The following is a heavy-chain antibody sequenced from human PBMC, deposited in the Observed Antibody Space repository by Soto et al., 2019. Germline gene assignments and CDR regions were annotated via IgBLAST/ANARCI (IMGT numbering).Heavy chain of an antibody. CDR1: GFTISNTY. D-gene: IGHD5-18*01. Sequence: GGSLRLSCAASGFTISNTYINWVRQAPGKGLEWVSVIYPGGSTYYADSVKGRFTISRDNSKNTLYFEMNSLRAEDAAVYYCARSYSYPYYFDYWGQGTPVTVSS. J-gene: IGHJ4*02. CDR2: IYPGGST. V-gene: IGHV3-66*01. CDR3: ARSYSYPYYFDY.